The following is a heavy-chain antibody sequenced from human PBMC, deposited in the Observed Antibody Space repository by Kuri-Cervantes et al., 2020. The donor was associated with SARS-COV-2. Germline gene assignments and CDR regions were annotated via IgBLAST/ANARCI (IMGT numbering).Heavy chain of an antibody. J-gene: IGHJ4*02. CDR2: IYYSGST. D-gene: IGHD7-27*01. CDR3: ARELTGDMLADY. Sequence: SETLSLTCTVSGGSISSHYWSWIRQPPGKGLEWIGYIYYSGSTNYNPSLKSRVTISVDTSKNQFSLKLSSVTAADTAVYYCARELTGDMLADYWGQGTLVTVSS. V-gene: IGHV4-59*11. CDR1: GGSISSHY.